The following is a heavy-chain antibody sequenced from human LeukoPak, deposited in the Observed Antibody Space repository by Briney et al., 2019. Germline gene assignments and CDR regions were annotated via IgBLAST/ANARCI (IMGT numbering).Heavy chain of an antibody. Sequence: KASETLSLTCTVSGGSISSYYWSWIRQPPGKGLEWIGYIYYSGSTNYNPSLKSRVTISVDTSKNQFSLKLSSVTAADTSVYYCARDGYSSSWAGWFDPWGQGTLVTVSS. CDR1: GGSISSYY. J-gene: IGHJ5*02. D-gene: IGHD6-13*01. CDR3: ARDGYSSSWAGWFDP. V-gene: IGHV4-59*01. CDR2: IYYSGST.